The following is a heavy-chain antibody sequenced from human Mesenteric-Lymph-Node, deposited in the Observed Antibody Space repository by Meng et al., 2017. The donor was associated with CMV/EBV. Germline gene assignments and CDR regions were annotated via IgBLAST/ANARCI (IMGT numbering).Heavy chain of an antibody. CDR3: ARCIAAAGGGWFDP. Sequence: SGASIRSGASSWSWIRQPPGKGLEWIGYIYYSGSTYYNPSLKSRVTISVDTSKNQFSLKLSSVTAADTAVYYCARCIAAAGGGWFDPWGQGTLVTVSS. D-gene: IGHD6-13*01. CDR2: IYYSGST. V-gene: IGHV4-30-4*08. CDR1: GASIRSGASS. J-gene: IGHJ5*02.